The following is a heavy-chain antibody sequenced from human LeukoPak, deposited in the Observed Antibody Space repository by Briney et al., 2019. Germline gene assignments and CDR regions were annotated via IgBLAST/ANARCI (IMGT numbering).Heavy chain of an antibody. CDR3: ARVPTVTFFDH. V-gene: IGHV4-34*01. CDR2: INHSGST. Sequence: SETLSLTCTVYGGSFSGYYWSWIRQPPGKGLEWIGEINHSGSTNYNPSLKSRVTISLDTSKNQFSLKLSSVTAADTAVYYCARVPTVTFFDHWGQGTLVTVSS. CDR1: GGSFSGYY. J-gene: IGHJ4*02. D-gene: IGHD4-17*01.